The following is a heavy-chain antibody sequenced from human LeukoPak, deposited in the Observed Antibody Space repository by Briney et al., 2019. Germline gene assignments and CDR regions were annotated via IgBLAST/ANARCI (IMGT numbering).Heavy chain of an antibody. Sequence: SETLSLTCTVSGGSISSSSYYWGWIRQPPGKGLEWIGSIYYSGSTYYNPSLKSRVTISVDTSKNQFSLKLSSVTAADTAVYYCARAGMVRGVIIPYYYYMDVWGKGTTVTIS. CDR2: IYYSGST. J-gene: IGHJ6*03. D-gene: IGHD3-10*01. V-gene: IGHV4-39*01. CDR1: GGSISSSSYY. CDR3: ARAGMVRGVIIPYYYYMDV.